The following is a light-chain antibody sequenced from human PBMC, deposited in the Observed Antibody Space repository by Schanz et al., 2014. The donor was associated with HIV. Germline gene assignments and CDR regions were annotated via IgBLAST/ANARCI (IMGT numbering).Light chain of an antibody. Sequence: DIQMTQYPSTLSASVGDRVTITCRASQSIDSWVAWYQQKPGKAPKFLLYKAANLESGVPSRFSGSGSGTQFTLTISSLQPDDSATYYCQQYNTYWTFGQGTKVEIK. CDR1: QSIDSW. V-gene: IGKV1-5*03. CDR3: QQYNTYWT. CDR2: KAA. J-gene: IGKJ1*01.